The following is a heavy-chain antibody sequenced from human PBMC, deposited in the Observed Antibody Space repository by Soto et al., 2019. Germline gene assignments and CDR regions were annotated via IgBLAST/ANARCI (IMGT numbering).Heavy chain of an antibody. V-gene: IGHV3-30*18. J-gene: IGHJ3*02. D-gene: IGHD3-9*01. CDR2: ISYDGSNK. CDR3: AKDVVILRYFDLDAFDI. Sequence: GGSLRLSCAASGFTFSSYGMHWVRQAPGKGLEWVAVISYDGSNKYYADSVKGRFTISRDNSKNTLYLQMNSLRAEDTAVYYCAKDVVILRYFDLDAFDIWGQGTMVTVPS. CDR1: GFTFSSYG.